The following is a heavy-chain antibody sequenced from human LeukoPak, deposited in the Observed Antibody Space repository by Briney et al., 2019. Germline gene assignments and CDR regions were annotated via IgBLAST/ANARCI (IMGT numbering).Heavy chain of an antibody. D-gene: IGHD3-10*01. Sequence: GGSLRLSCAASGFTFSSYAMSWVRQAPGKGLEWVSAISGSGGSTYYADSVKGRFTISRDNSKNTLYLQMNSLRAEDTAGYYCAKDRLMVRGVIVPFDYWGQGTLVTVSS. CDR2: ISGSGGST. CDR1: GFTFSSYA. J-gene: IGHJ4*02. CDR3: AKDRLMVRGVIVPFDY. V-gene: IGHV3-23*01.